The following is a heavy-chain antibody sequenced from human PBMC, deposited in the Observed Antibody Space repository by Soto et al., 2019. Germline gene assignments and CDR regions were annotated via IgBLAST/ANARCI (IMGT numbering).Heavy chain of an antibody. D-gene: IGHD2-15*01. J-gene: IGHJ4*02. CDR3: ARESQEVVPTGFDY. V-gene: IGHV1-2*04. CDR2: INPNSGGT. Sequence: ASVKVSCKASGYTFTGYYMHWVRQAPGQGLEWMGWINPNSGGTNYAQKFQGWVTMTRDTSISTAYMELSRLRSDDTAVYYCARESQEVVPTGFDYWGQGTLVTVSS. CDR1: GYTFTGYY.